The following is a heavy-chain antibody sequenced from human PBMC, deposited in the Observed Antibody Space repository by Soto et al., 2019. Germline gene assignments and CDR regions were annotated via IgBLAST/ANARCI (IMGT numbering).Heavy chain of an antibody. Sequence: PSETLSLTCTVSGYSITSGHYWGWIRQPPGKGLEWIGEINHSGSTNYNPSLKSRVTISVDTSKNQFSLKLSSVTAADTAVYYCARRKILWFGESRAYFDYWGQGTLVTVSS. D-gene: IGHD3-10*01. CDR3: ARRKILWFGESRAYFDY. V-gene: IGHV4-38-2*02. CDR2: INHSGST. J-gene: IGHJ4*02. CDR1: GYSITSGHY.